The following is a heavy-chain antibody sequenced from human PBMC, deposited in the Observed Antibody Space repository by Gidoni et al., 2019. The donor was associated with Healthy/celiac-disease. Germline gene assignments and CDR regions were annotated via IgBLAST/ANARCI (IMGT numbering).Heavy chain of an antibody. D-gene: IGHD5-12*01. Sequence: WIGDINHRGRTNYNPSLRSRFTISVDTSKNQFSLRLSSGTAADTAVYYCARGVGLRSLLGTYYFDYWGQLTRFTVSS. CDR2: INHRGRT. J-gene: IGHJ4*02. V-gene: IGHV4-34*01. CDR3: ARGVGLRSLLGTYYFDY.